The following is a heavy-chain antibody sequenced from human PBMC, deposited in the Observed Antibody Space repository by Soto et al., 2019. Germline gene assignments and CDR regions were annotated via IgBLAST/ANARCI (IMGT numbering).Heavy chain of an antibody. CDR2: INPLSGIP. CDR1: GGTFVRHV. CDR3: APPACAATWCSPSHNLDH. J-gene: IGHJ4*02. Sequence: QVQLVQSGAEVKKPESSVKVSCKTSGGTFVRHVISWVRQAPGQGPEWMGKINPLSGIPNYAQKFQDRVTFTADTDSSTAYMELSSLRSDDTAVYYCAPPACAATWCSPSHNLDHWGQGTRVTVSS. V-gene: IGHV1-69*09. D-gene: IGHD2-2*01.